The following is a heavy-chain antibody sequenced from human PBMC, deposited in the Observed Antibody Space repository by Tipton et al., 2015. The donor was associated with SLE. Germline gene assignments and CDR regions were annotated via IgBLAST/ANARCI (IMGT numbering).Heavy chain of an antibody. CDR3: ARGGAFDY. D-gene: IGHD4-17*01. CDR1: GYTFTTYD. V-gene: IGHV1-8*01. J-gene: IGHJ4*02. CDR2: MNPDSDNT. Sequence: QLVQSGAEVKKPGASVRGSCKASGYTFTTYDINWVRRATGQGLEWMGWMNPDSDNTGYAQKFQGRVTMTRDTSVSTAYMELSSLTSEATAVYYCARGGAFDYWGQGTLVSVSS.